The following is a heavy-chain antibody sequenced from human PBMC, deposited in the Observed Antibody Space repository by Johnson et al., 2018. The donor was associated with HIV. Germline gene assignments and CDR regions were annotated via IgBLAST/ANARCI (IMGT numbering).Heavy chain of an antibody. D-gene: IGHD1-14*01. J-gene: IGHJ3*02. V-gene: IGHV3-48*04. CDR1: GFTFSYYG. Sequence: VQLVESGGGVAQPGGSLRLSCAAFGFTFSYYGMHWVRQVPGKGLEWVSYISSSGSTIYSADSVKGRFTISRDNAKNSLYLQMNSLRVEDTALYYCAGDTGGGEPDDIWGQGTMVTVSS. CDR2: ISSSGSTI. CDR3: AGDTGGGEPDDI.